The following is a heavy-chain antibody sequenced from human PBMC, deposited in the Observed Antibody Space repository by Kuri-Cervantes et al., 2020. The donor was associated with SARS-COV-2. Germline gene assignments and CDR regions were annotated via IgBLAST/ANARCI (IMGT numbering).Heavy chain of an antibody. CDR1: GYSISSGYY. CDR2: IYHSGST. V-gene: IGHV4-38-2*02. J-gene: IGHJ4*02. D-gene: IGHD2-2*01. CDR3: ARERGSDVVVPAAIRGYFDY. Sequence: SQTLSLTCAVSGYSISSGYYWGWIRQPPGKGLEWIGSIYHSGSTYYNPSLKSRVTISVDTSKNQFSLKLSSVTAADTAVYYCARERGSDVVVPAAIRGYFDYWGQGTLVTVSS.